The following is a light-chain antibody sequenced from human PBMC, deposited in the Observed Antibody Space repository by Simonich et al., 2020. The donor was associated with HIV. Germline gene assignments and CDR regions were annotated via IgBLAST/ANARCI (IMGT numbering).Light chain of an antibody. J-gene: IGLJ2*01. CDR1: SSNIGSNT. V-gene: IGLV1-44*01. Sequence: QSVLTQPPSASVTPGQRVTISCSGSSSNIGSNTVNWYQHFPGTAPKILIYRNNQRPSGVPDRFSGSKSGTSASLAISGLQAEDEADYYCAAWDDSLNGPVFGGGTKLTVL. CDR3: AAWDDSLNGPV. CDR2: RNN.